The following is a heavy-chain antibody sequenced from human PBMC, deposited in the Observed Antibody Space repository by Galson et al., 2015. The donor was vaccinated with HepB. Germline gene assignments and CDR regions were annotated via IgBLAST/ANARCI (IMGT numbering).Heavy chain of an antibody. CDR1: GYTFTGYY. CDR2: INPNSGGT. Sequence: SVKVSCKASGYTFTGYYMHWVRQAPGQGLEWMGWINPNSGGTNYAQKFQGWVTMTRDTSISTAYMELSRLRSDDTAVYYCARDLGYSSSRYARPHYGMDVWGQGTTVTVSS. V-gene: IGHV1-2*04. CDR3: ARDLGYSSSRYARPHYGMDV. D-gene: IGHD6-13*01. J-gene: IGHJ6*02.